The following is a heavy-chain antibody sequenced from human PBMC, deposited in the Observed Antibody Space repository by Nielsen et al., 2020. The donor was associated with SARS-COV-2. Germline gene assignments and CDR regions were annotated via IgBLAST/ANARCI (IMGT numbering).Heavy chain of an antibody. V-gene: IGHV4-34*01. Sequence: SETLSLTCAVYGGSFSGYYWSWIRQPPGKGLEWIGEINHSGSTNYNPSLKSRVTISVDTSKNQFSLKLSSVTAADTAVYYCARRYYDFWSGYYNRPYYGMDVWGQGTTVTVSS. CDR1: GGSFSGYY. CDR3: ARRYYDFWSGYYNRPYYGMDV. J-gene: IGHJ6*02. CDR2: INHSGST. D-gene: IGHD3-3*01.